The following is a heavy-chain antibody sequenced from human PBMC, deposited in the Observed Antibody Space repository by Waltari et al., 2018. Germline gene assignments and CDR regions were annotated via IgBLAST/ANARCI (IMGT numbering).Heavy chain of an antibody. D-gene: IGHD3-22*01. J-gene: IGHJ4*02. CDR2: ISSSSSYI. CDR3: ARDSGSNYYDSSGYPHYFDY. Sequence: EVQLVESGGGLVKPGGSLRLSCAASGFTFSSYSMNWVRQAPGKGLGWVSSISSSSSYIDYADSVKGRFTIARDNAKNSLYLQMNSLRAEDTAVYYCARDSGSNYYDSSGYPHYFDYWGQGTLVTVSS. CDR1: GFTFSSYS. V-gene: IGHV3-21*01.